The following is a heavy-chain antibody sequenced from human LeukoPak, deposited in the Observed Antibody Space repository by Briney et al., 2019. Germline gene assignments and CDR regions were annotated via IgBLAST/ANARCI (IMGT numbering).Heavy chain of an antibody. J-gene: IGHJ4*02. CDR2: ISYDGSNK. Sequence: GRSLRLSCAASGFTFSSYVMHWVRQAPGKGLEWVAVISYDGSNKYYADSVKGRFTISRDNSKNTLYLQMNSLRAEDTAVYFCARANWAGIEAPATDYWGQGTLVSVSS. V-gene: IGHV3-30-3*01. CDR3: ARANWAGIEAPATDY. D-gene: IGHD2-15*01. CDR1: GFTFSSYV.